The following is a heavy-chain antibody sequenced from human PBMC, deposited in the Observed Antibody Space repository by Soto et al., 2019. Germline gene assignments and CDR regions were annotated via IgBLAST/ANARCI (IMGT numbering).Heavy chain of an antibody. J-gene: IGHJ4*02. CDR3: ARPDSSGWYGGFDY. V-gene: IGHV1-69*02. CDR2: LIPILGIA. D-gene: IGHD6-19*01. Sequence: QVQLVQSGAEVKKPGSSVKVSCKASGGTFSSYTISWVRQAPGQGLEWMGRLIPILGIANYAQKFQGRVTITADKSTSTAYMELSSLRSEDTAVYYCARPDSSGWYGGFDYWGQGTLVTVSS. CDR1: GGTFSSYT.